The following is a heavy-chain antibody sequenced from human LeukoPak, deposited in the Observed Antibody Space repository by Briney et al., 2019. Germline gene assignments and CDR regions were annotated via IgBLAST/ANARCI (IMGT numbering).Heavy chain of an antibody. CDR1: GSRFTSYW. CDR2: IYPGDSDT. CDR3: ARHVDIVATTYFDY. J-gene: IGHJ4*02. D-gene: IGHD5-12*01. Sequence: GAALKISWKGSGSRFTSYWIGWGRQMPGKGLERMGIIYPGDSDTRYSTSFQGQVTISADKSISTAYLQWSSLKASDTAMYYCARHVDIVATTYFDYWGQGTLVTVSS. V-gene: IGHV5-51*01.